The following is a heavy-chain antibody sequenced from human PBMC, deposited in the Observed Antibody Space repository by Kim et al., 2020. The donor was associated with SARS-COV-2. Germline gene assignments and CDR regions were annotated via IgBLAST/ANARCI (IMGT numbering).Heavy chain of an antibody. V-gene: IGHV3-11*06. J-gene: IGHJ4*02. CDR2: ITSSASYT. Sequence: GGSLRLSCAASGFTFSDYYMSWIRQAPGKGLERVSHITSSASYTSYADSVKGRFTISRDNAKSSLYLQMNSLRIEDTAVYYCARGLGPGHQLVLGYWGQGTLLTVSS. D-gene: IGHD6-13*01. CDR1: GFTFSDYY. CDR3: ARGLGPGHQLVLGY.